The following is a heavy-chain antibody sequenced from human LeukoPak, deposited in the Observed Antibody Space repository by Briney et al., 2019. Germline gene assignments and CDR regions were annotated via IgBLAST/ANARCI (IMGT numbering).Heavy chain of an antibody. V-gene: IGHV1-69*01. J-gene: IGHJ4*02. CDR2: IIPIFGTA. CDR1: GGTFSSYA. CDR3: ARDNCSGSSCYSLY. D-gene: IGHD2-15*01. Sequence: SVKVSCKASGGTFSSYAISWVRQAPGQGLEWMGGIIPIFGTANYAQKFQGRVTITAEESKSTAYMELSSLISEYTAVYYCARDNCSGSSCYSLYWGQGTLVTVSS.